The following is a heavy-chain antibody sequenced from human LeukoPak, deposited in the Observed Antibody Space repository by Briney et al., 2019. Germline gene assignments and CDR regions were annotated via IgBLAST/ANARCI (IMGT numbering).Heavy chain of an antibody. CDR2: VCYSGST. J-gene: IGHJ4*02. D-gene: IGHD5-18*01. Sequence: PSETLSLTCTVSGGSISSSSCYWDWVRQPPGKGLEWIGSVCYSGSTYYNPSLMSRVTISVDTSKNQFSLRLNSMTAADTAVYYCARRGPRAEEVTKGIDSGAKGPLVTVS. V-gene: IGHV4-39*01. CDR1: GGSISSSSCY. CDR3: ARRGPRAEEVTKGIDS.